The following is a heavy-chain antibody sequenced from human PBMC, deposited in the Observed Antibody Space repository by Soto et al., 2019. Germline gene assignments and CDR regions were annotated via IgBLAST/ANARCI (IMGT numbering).Heavy chain of an antibody. CDR3: TRDWGPPVTHGYDS. J-gene: IGHJ5*01. V-gene: IGHV4-31*01. Sequence: QVQLQESGPGLVRPSQTLSLTCTVSGGSVTSGGYYWSWIRHCPGKGLEWIGYIYSSGDTNYNPSLXXXXXXXXXXXXXXXXXXXXXXXXXXTXIYYCTRDWGPPVTHGYDSWGQGILVTVSS. CDR1: GGSVTSGGYY. D-gene: IGHD3-10*01. CDR2: IYSSGDT.